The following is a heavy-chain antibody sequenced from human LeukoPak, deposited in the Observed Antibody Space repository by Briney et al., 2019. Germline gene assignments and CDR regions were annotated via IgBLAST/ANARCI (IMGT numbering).Heavy chain of an antibody. CDR2: IRYDGSNK. CDR3: AKAGIPKTEFDY. Sequence: GGSLRLSCAASGFTFSSYGMHWVRQAPGKGLEWVAFIRYDGSNKYYADSVKGRFTISRDNSKNTLYLQMNSLRAEDTAVYYCAKAGIPKTEFDYWGQGTLVTVSS. D-gene: IGHD5-18*01. V-gene: IGHV3-30*02. J-gene: IGHJ4*02. CDR1: GFTFSSYG.